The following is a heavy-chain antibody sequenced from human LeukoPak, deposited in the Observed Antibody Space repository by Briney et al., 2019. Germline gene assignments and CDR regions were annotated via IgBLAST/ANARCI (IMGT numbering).Heavy chain of an antibody. CDR3: ARHGNVVVVPAAKGFYY. J-gene: IGHJ4*02. Sequence: SETLSLTCTVSGGSISSSNYFWVWTRQPPGKGLEWIGSSYYSGNTYYNPSLKSRVTISVDTSKNHFSLDLRSVMAADTAVYYCARHGNVVVVPAAKGFYYWGQGTQVTVSS. CDR2: SYYSGNT. CDR1: GGSISSSNYF. D-gene: IGHD2-2*01. V-gene: IGHV4-39*01.